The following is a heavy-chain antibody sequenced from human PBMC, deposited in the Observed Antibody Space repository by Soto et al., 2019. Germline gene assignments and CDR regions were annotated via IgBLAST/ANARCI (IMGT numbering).Heavy chain of an antibody. CDR3: ARSCSGGSCYYPAYDP. V-gene: IGHV1-69*02. J-gene: IGHJ5*02. D-gene: IGHD2-15*01. Sequence: SVKVSCKASGGTFSSYTISWVRQAPGQGLEWMGRIIPILGIANYAQKFQGRVTITAGKSTSTAYMELSSLRSEDTAVYYCARSCSGGSCYYPAYDPWGQGTLVTVSS. CDR1: GGTFSSYT. CDR2: IIPILGIA.